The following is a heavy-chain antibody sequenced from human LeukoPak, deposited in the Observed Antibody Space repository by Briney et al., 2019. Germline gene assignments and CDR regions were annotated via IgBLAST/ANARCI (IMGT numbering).Heavy chain of an antibody. V-gene: IGHV4-39*01. CDR2: IFYSGNT. J-gene: IGHJ6*02. CDR3: TRHWSEFYNYGMGV. CDR1: GGSIFSSTNY. Sequence: PSETLSLTCTVFGGSIFSSTNYWAWVRQPPGKGLEWVGSIFYSGNTHYNPSLKSRVTMSVDTSKNEFSLKLTSVTAADTAVYYCTRHWSEFYNYGMGVWGHGTTVTVSS. D-gene: IGHD3-3*01.